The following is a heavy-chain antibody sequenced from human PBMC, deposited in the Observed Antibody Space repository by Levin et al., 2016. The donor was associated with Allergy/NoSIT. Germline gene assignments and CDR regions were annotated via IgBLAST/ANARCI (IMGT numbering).Heavy chain of an antibody. J-gene: IGHJ4*02. Sequence: GGSLRLSCAASGFTFSSYGMHWVRQAPGKGLEWVAVISKDGSEKYYAESVKGRTTISRDNSKNTLFLYMNNLSTEDTAVYYCAKVYYYDGNGYINDWGRGTLVTVSS. CDR2: ISKDGSEK. CDR1: GFTFSSYG. D-gene: IGHD3-22*01. V-gene: IGHV3-30*18. CDR3: AKVYYYDGNGYIND.